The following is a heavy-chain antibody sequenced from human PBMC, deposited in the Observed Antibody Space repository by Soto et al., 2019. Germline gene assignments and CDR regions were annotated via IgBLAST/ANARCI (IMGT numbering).Heavy chain of an antibody. D-gene: IGHD2-21*01. Sequence: GGSLRLSCAASGFTFSTYSMNWVRQAPGKGLEWVSSISSSSNNIYYADSLKGRFTISRDNAKDSLYLQMNSLRAEDTAVYYCATPPIPALGYWGQGTLVTVSS. CDR1: GFTFSTYS. J-gene: IGHJ4*02. V-gene: IGHV3-21*01. CDR3: ATPPIPALGY. CDR2: ISSSSNNI.